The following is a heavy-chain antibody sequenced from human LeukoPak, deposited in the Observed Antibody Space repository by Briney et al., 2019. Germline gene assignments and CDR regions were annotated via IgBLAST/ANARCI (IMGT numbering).Heavy chain of an antibody. CDR2: ISSSSSYI. V-gene: IGHV3-21*01. CDR3: ARAGGVYCSGGSCRYYYYGMDV. J-gene: IGHJ6*02. Sequence: GGSLRLSCAASGFTFSSYSMNWVRQAPGKGLEWVSSISSSSSYIYYADSVKGRFTISRDNAKNSLYLQMNSLRAEDTAVYYCARAGGVYCSGGSCRYYYYGMDVWGQGTTVTVSS. CDR1: GFTFSSYS. D-gene: IGHD2-15*01.